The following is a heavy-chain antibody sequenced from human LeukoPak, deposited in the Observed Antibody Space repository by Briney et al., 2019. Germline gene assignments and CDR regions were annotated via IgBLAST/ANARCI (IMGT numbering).Heavy chain of an antibody. Sequence: PSETLSLTCAVYAGSFSGYYWSWIRQPPGKGLEWIGEINHSGSTNYNPSLKSRVTISVDTSKNQFSLKLSSVTAADTAVYYCARVQRFGEPSGYYYYYMDVWGKGTTVTVSS. J-gene: IGHJ6*03. CDR1: AGSFSGYY. V-gene: IGHV4-34*01. CDR3: ARVQRFGEPSGYYYYYMDV. CDR2: INHSGST. D-gene: IGHD3-10*01.